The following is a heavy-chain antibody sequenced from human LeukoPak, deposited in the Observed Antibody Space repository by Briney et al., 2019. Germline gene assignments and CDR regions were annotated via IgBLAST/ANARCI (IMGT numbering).Heavy chain of an antibody. CDR1: GGSFSGYY. J-gene: IGHJ6*02. CDR2: IYHSGST. CDR3: ARGQPRGLVPAATRYYYYYGMDV. V-gene: IGHV4-34*01. D-gene: IGHD2-2*01. Sequence: SETLSLTCAVYGGSFSGYYWSWIRQPPGKGLEWIGEIYHSGSTNYNPSLKSRVTISVDTSKNQFSLKLSSVTAADTAVYYCARGQPRGLVPAATRYYYYYGMDVWGQGTTVTVSS.